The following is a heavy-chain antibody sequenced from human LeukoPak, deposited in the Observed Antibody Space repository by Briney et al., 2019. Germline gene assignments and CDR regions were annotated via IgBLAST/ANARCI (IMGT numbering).Heavy chain of an antibody. Sequence: GGSLRLSRAASGFTFSSYAMHWVRQAPGKGLEWVAVISYDGSNKYYADSVKGRFTISRDNSKNTLYLQMNSLRAEDTAVYYCARDANLYDFWSGSDYWGQGTLVTVSS. CDR2: ISYDGSNK. J-gene: IGHJ4*02. D-gene: IGHD3-3*01. V-gene: IGHV3-30-3*01. CDR3: ARDANLYDFWSGSDY. CDR1: GFTFSSYA.